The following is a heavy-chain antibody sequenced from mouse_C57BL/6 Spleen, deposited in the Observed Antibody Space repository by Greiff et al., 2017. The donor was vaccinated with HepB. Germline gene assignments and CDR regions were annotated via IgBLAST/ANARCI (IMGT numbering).Heavy chain of an antibody. D-gene: IGHD1-1*01. CDR2: IWSDGST. J-gene: IGHJ2*01. CDR3: AGQGDDGFYFDY. V-gene: IGHV2-6-1*01. CDR1: GFSFTSYG. Sequence: VKLVQSGPGLVAPSQSLSITCTVSGFSFTSYGVHWVRQPPGKGLEWLVVIWSDGSTTYNSALKSRLSISKDNSKSQVFLKMNSLQTDDTAMYYCAGQGDDGFYFDYWGQGTTLTVSS.